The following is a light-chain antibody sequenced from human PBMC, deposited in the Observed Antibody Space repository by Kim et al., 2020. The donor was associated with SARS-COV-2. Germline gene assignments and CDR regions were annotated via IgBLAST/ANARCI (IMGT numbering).Light chain of an antibody. J-gene: IGLJ2*01. CDR3: SSYTSSSVV. V-gene: IGLV2-14*03. CDR2: DVS. CDR1: SSDVGGYNY. Sequence: PGQLITSSCTGTSSDVGGYNYVSWYQQHPGKAPKLMIYDVSNRPSGVSNRFSGSKSGNTASLTISGLQAEDEADYYCSSYTSSSVVFGGGTQLTVL.